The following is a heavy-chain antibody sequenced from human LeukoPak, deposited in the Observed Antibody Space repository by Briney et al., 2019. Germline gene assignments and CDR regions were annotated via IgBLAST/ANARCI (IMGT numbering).Heavy chain of an antibody. J-gene: IGHJ4*02. CDR3: ARVWDTAMAPGY. V-gene: IGHV3-30-3*01. Sequence: PGGSLRLCCAASGFTFSSYAMHWVRQAAGKGLEWVAVISYDGSNKYYADSVKGRFTISRDNSKNTLYLQMNSLRAEDTAVYYCARVWDTAMAPGYWGQGTLVTVSS. D-gene: IGHD5-18*01. CDR2: ISYDGSNK. CDR1: GFTFSSYA.